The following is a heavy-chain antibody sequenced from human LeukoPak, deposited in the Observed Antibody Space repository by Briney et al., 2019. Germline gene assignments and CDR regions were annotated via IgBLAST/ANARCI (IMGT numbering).Heavy chain of an antibody. CDR1: GGTFISYA. J-gene: IGHJ6*02. V-gene: IGHV1-69*13. Sequence: ASVKVSCKASGGTFISYAISWVRQAPGRGLEWMGGIIPIFGTANYAQKFQGRVTITADESTSTAYMELSSLRSEDTAVYYCASGEVVPAAGYYYYGMDVWGQGTTVTVSS. D-gene: IGHD2-2*01. CDR2: IIPIFGTA. CDR3: ASGEVVPAAGYYYYGMDV.